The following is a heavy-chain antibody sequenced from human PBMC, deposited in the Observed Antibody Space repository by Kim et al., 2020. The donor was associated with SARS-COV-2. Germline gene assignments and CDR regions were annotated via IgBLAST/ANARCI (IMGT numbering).Heavy chain of an antibody. V-gene: IGHV4-4*07. CDR2: IYASGTT. J-gene: IGHJ4*02. Sequence: SETLSLTCTVSGGSINNYYWSWIRQPAGKGLEWIGRIYASGTTNYNPSLKSRVTMSVGTSKNQFSLNLSSVTAADTAVYYCARGGGYSSGKAKFDYWGQGTLVTASS. D-gene: IGHD6-19*01. CDR3: ARGGGYSSGKAKFDY. CDR1: GGSINNYY.